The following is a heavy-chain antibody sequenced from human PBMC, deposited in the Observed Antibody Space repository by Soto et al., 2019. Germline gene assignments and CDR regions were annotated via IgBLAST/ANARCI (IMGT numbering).Heavy chain of an antibody. CDR1: GATFSSYA. V-gene: IGHV1-69*14. Sequence: QVQLVQSGAEVRQPASSVKVSCKTSGATFSSYAITWVRQAPGQGLEWMGGIVPTVDTSTYAQKFQSRVTITADKFTNTVYMELSSLISDDTAVYYCVRVVAIPGYPDNWGQGTLVTVSS. CDR3: VRVVAIPGYPDN. J-gene: IGHJ4*02. D-gene: IGHD5-12*01. CDR2: IVPTVDTS.